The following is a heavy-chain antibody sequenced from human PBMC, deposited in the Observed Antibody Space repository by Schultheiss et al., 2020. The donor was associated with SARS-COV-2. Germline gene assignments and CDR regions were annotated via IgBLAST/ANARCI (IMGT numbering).Heavy chain of an antibody. J-gene: IGHJ6*03. V-gene: IGHV4-61*05. CDR2: IYYSGST. CDR1: GGSISSSSYY. D-gene: IGHD3-3*01. Sequence: SETLSLTCTVSGGSISSSSYYWSWIRQPPGKGLEWIGYIYYSGSTNYNPSLKSRVTISVDTSKNQFSLKLSSVTAADTAVYYCARHIRFWNLMDVWGKGTTVTVSS. CDR3: ARHIRFWNLMDV.